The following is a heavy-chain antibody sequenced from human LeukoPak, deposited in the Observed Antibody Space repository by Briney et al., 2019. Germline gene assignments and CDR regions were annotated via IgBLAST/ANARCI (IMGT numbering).Heavy chain of an antibody. CDR1: GFTFSSYA. Sequence: GGSLRLSCAASGFTFSSYAMSWVRQAPGKGLEWVSAISGSGGSTYYADSVRGRFTVSRDNSKSMLYLQLNSPRADDTAVYYCAKDMDYDDSHYYYGFDYWGQGTLVTVSS. CDR2: ISGSGGST. V-gene: IGHV3-23*01. D-gene: IGHD3-22*01. CDR3: AKDMDYDDSHYYYGFDY. J-gene: IGHJ4*02.